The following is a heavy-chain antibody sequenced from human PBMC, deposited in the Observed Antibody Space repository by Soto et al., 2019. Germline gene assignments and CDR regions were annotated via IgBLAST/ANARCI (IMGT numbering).Heavy chain of an antibody. D-gene: IGHD2-2*02. V-gene: IGHV3-53*01. J-gene: IGHJ6*02. CDR2: IYSDGST. Sequence: PGASLRLSCAASGFSVSGNYMSWVRQAPGKGLEWVSVIYSDGSTYYADSVKGRFTISRDNYKNTLYLQINSLRAEDTAVYYCARYCSSTSCYTPHYGMDVWGQGSPVTVSS. CDR1: GFSVSGNY. CDR3: ARYCSSTSCYTPHYGMDV.